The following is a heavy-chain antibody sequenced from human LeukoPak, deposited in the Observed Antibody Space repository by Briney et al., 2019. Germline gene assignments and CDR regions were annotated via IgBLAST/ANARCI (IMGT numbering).Heavy chain of an antibody. D-gene: IGHD2-2*01. CDR3: ARGYCSSTSCPAFDP. CDR1: GGSISSYY. Sequence: SETLSLTCTVSGGSISSYYWSWIRQPPGKGLEWIGYIYYSGSTNYNPSLKSRVTKSVDTSKNQFSLKLSSVTAADTAMYYCARGYCSSTSCPAFDPWGQGTLVTVSS. V-gene: IGHV4-59*01. J-gene: IGHJ5*02. CDR2: IYYSGST.